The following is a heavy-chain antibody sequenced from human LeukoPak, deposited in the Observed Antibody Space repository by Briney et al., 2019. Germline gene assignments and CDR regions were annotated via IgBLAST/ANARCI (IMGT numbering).Heavy chain of an antibody. V-gene: IGHV3-23*01. D-gene: IGHD6-19*01. J-gene: IGHJ6*02. Sequence: GGSLRLSCAASGFTFSSHAMSWVRQAPGKGLEWVSAISGSGGSTYYADSVKGRFTISRDNSKNTLYLQMNSLRAEDTAVYYCAKFLVSVAGTDAYYYYGMDVWGQGTTVTVSS. CDR3: AKFLVSVAGTDAYYYYGMDV. CDR2: ISGSGGST. CDR1: GFTFSSHA.